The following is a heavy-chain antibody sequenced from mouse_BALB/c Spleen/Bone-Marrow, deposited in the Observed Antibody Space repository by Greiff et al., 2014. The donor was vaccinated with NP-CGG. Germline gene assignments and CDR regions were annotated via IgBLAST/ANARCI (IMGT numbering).Heavy chain of an antibody. CDR1: GYTFTSYW. V-gene: IGHV1S132*01. Sequence: QVQLQQPGAELVKPGASVKLSCKTSGYTFTSYWIQWVKQRPGQGLGWIGEIFPGTGTTYYNEKFKDKATLTIDTSSSTAYMQPSSMTSEDSAVHFCARKGISTVIATAYYFDYWGQGSTLTVSS. CDR3: ARKGISTVIATAYYFDY. D-gene: IGHD2-4*01. J-gene: IGHJ2*01. CDR2: IFPGTGTT.